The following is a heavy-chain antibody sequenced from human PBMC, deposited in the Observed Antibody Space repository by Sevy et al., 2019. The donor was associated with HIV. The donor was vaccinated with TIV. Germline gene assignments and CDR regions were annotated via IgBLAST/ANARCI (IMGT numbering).Heavy chain of an antibody. CDR3: GRDGFLFLSKRVYCSGGSCYSAGGFDY. D-gene: IGHD2-15*01. V-gene: IGHV3-30-3*01. CDR2: ISYDGSNK. Sequence: GGSLRLSCAASGFTFSSYAMHWVRQTPGKGLEWVAVISYDGSNKYYADSLKGRFTISRDNSKNTLYLQMNSLRAEDTAVYYCGRDGFLFLSKRVYCSGGSCYSAGGFDYWGQGTLVTVSS. J-gene: IGHJ4*02. CDR1: GFTFSSYA.